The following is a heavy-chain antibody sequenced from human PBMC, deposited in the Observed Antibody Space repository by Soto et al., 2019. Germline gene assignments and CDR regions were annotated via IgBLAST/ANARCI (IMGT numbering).Heavy chain of an antibody. J-gene: IGHJ6*02. D-gene: IGHD3-16*01. Sequence: GGSLRLSCAASGFTFDDYTMHWVRQAPGKGLEWVSLISWDGGSTYYADSVKGRFTISRDNSKNSLYLQMNSLRTEDTALYYCAKDITAQTPYSYGMDVWGQGTTVTVSS. CDR2: ISWDGGST. CDR1: GFTFDDYT. CDR3: AKDITAQTPYSYGMDV. V-gene: IGHV3-43*01.